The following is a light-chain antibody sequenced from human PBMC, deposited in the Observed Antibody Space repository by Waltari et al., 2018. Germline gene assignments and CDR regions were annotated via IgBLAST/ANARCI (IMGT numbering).Light chain of an antibody. Sequence: EIMLTQSPATLSLSPAERATLSCRASQTVRTYLAWYQQKPGQAPRLLIFDASSRATGIPAKFSGSGSGTDFTLTVSNLEPEDFAVYYCQQRANWPYTFGQGTRVEI. J-gene: IGKJ2*01. CDR3: QQRANWPYT. CDR2: DAS. V-gene: IGKV3-11*01. CDR1: QTVRTY.